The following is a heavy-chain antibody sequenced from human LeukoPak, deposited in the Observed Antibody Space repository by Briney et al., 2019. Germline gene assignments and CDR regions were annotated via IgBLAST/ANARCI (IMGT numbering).Heavy chain of an antibody. CDR2: MQSSGNS. D-gene: IGHD5-18*01. J-gene: IGHJ4*02. V-gene: IGHV4-59*01. CDR3: ARDKRHSYGRYFAH. CDR1: GDSISTYH. Sequence: PETLSLTCSVSGDSISTYHWNWVRERPGKGLEWIGYMQSSGNSNYNPSLKSRVFMSVDTSKNQFVLNLMSVTAADTAVYYCARDKRHSYGRYFAHWGQGMLVSVSS.